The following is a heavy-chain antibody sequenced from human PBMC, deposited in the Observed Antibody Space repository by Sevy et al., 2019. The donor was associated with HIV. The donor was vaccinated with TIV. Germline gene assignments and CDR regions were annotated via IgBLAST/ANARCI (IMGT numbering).Heavy chain of an antibody. J-gene: IGHJ5*02. CDR1: GDSISNSV. Sequence: SETLSLTCTVSGDSISNSVWSWIRQPPGKGLEWIGYLYYSGNTNYNPSLKTRVTISVDTSKNQFSLSLKSVTAADTAVYYCARDYYDDRPRGFDPWGLGTLVTVSS. V-gene: IGHV4-59*01. CDR2: LYYSGNT. CDR3: ARDYYDDRPRGFDP. D-gene: IGHD3-22*01.